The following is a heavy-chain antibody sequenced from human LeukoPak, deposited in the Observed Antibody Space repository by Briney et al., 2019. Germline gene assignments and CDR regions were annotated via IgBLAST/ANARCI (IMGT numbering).Heavy chain of an antibody. J-gene: IGHJ5*02. V-gene: IGHV4-34*01. D-gene: IGHD1-14*01. Sequence: SETLSLTCAVYGGSFSGYYWSWIRQPPGKGLEWIGEINHSGSTNYNPSLKSRVTISVDTSKNQFSLKLSSVTAADTAVYYCARFSDVTRGLDPWGQGTLVTVSS. CDR1: GGSFSGYY. CDR2: INHSGST. CDR3: ARFSDVTRGLDP.